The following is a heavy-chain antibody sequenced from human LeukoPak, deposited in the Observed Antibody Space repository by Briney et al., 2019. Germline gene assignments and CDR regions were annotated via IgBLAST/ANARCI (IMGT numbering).Heavy chain of an antibody. CDR2: IKSKTDGGTT. CDR3: TTGRRFLEWLLY. D-gene: IGHD3-3*01. J-gene: IGHJ4*02. CDR1: GFTFSNAW. Sequence: GGSLRLSCAASGFTFSNAWMSWVRQAPGKGLEWVGRIKSKTDGGTTDYAAPVKGRFTISRDDSKNTLYLQMNSLKTEDTAVYYCTTGRRFLEWLLYWGQGTLVTVSS. V-gene: IGHV3-15*01.